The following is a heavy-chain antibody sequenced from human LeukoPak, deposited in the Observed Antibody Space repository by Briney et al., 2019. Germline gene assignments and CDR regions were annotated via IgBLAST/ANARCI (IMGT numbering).Heavy chain of an antibody. CDR2: IYHSGST. J-gene: IGHJ6*03. V-gene: IGHV4-38-2*01. CDR1: GYSISSGYY. CDR3: AITPAGSGSHHYYYMDV. Sequence: SGTLSLTCAVSGYSISSGYYWGWIRQPPGKGLEWIGSIYHSGSTYYNPSLKSRVTISVDTSKNQFSLKLSSVTAADTAVYYCAITPAGSGSHHYYYMDVWGKGTTVTVSS. D-gene: IGHD3-10*01.